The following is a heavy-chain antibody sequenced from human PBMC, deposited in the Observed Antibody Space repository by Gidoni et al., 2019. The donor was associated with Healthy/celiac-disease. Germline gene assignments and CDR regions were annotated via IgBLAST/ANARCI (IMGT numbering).Heavy chain of an antibody. D-gene: IGHD1-26*01. CDR3: TRDGSGSYYDPYYYGMDV. J-gene: IGHJ6*02. Sequence: EVQLVESGGGLVKPGRSLRLSCTASGFTFGYYAMSWFRQAPGKGLEWVGFIRSKAYGGTTEYAASVKGRFTISRDDSKSIAYLQMNSLKTEDTAVYYCTRDGSGSYYDPYYYGMDVWGQGTTVTVSS. V-gene: IGHV3-49*05. CDR1: GFTFGYYA. CDR2: IRSKAYGGTT.